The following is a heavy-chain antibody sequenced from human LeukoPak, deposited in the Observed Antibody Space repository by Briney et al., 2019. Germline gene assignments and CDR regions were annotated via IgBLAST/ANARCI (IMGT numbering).Heavy chain of an antibody. CDR2: IGGGGSDT. Sequence: PGGSLRLSCAVAGFNFWNTGMSWVRQAPGKGLEWVSAIGGGGSDTKYTDSVKGRFTILRDISKNSLYLQMNSLRAEDTALYYCAKDTWQWLRDVDYWGQGTLVTVSS. CDR1: GFNFWNTG. V-gene: IGHV3-23*01. D-gene: IGHD5-12*01. J-gene: IGHJ4*02. CDR3: AKDTWQWLRDVDY.